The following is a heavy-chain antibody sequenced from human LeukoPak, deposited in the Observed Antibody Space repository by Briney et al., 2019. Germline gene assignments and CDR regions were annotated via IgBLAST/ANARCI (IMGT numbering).Heavy chain of an antibody. V-gene: IGHV4-59*01. D-gene: IGHD6-19*01. CDR1: GGSISSYY. CDR3: AKDALRSDGWYFFDH. Sequence: SETLSLTCTVSGGSISSYYWSWIRQPPGKGLEWIGYIYYSGSTNCNPSLKSRVTISVDTSKNQFSLKLSSVTAADTALYYCAKDALRSDGWYFFDHWGQGTLVTVSS. CDR2: IYYSGST. J-gene: IGHJ4*02.